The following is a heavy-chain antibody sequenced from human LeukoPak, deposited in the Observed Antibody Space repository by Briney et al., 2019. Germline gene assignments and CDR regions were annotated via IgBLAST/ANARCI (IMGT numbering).Heavy chain of an antibody. CDR3: ASAPRVDFWSGYYRENYYGMDV. CDR2: INPNSGGT. V-gene: IGHV1-2*02. D-gene: IGHD3-3*01. CDR1: GYTFTGYY. Sequence: ASVKVSCKASGYTFTGYYMHWVRQAPGQGLEWMGWINPNSGGTNYAQKFQGRVTMTRDTSISTAYMELSRLRSEDTAVYYCASAPRVDFWSGYYRENYYGMDVWGQGTTVTVSS. J-gene: IGHJ6*02.